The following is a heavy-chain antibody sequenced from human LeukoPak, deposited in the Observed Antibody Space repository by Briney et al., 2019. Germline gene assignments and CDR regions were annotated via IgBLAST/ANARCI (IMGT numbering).Heavy chain of an antibody. D-gene: IGHD6-13*01. J-gene: IGHJ6*03. CDR3: ARHHRYSSFPWYMDV. CDR2: IFYSGVT. CDR1: GGSISNSGYF. V-gene: IGHV4-39*01. Sequence: SETLSLTCTVSGGSISNSGYFWGWIRQPPGKGLEWVGSIFYSGVTYYNPSLKSRVTISVDTSKNQFSLKLSSVTAADTAVYYCARHHRYSSFPWYMDVWGKGTTVTVSS.